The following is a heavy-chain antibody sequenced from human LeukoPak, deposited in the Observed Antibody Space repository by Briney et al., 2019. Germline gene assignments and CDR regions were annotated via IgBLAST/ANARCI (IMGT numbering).Heavy chain of an antibody. CDR2: IYYSGGT. CDR3: ARGHTSSWHYLTWFDP. CDR1: GGSISSYY. V-gene: IGHV4-59*01. D-gene: IGHD6-13*01. Sequence: PSETLSLTCTVSGGSISSYYWSWIRQPPGKGLEWIGYIYYSGGTNYNPSLKSRVTISLDTSKNQFSLNLSSVTAADTAVYYCARGHTSSWHYLTWFDPWGQGILVTVSS. J-gene: IGHJ5*02.